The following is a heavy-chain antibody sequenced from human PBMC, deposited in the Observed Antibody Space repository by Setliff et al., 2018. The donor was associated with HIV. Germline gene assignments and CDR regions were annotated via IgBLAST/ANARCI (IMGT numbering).Heavy chain of an antibody. CDR2: ISATLDYI. Sequence: LRLSCAASGFNFAKYTMKWVRQALGKGLEWVSSISATLDYIRYAESVKGRFTISRDNPKNSLYLQMNGLRAEDTAVYYCARGDSGVYYYVYPDYWGPGTLVTVSS. CDR3: ARGDSGVYYYVYPDY. J-gene: IGHJ4*02. D-gene: IGHD3-22*01. CDR1: GFNFAKYT. V-gene: IGHV3-21*06.